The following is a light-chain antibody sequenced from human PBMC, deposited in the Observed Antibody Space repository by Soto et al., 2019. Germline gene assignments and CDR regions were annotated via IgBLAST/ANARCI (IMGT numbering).Light chain of an antibody. CDR1: SSDVGSSNG. CDR3: SSYTTSSTYV. Sequence: QSAMTQPPSVSGSPGQSVAISCTGTSSDVGSSNGVSWYQQPPGTAPNHMIYDVSNRPSGVPDRFSGSKSGNTASLTISWLQAEDEADYYCSSYTTSSTYVFGTGTRVTVL. CDR2: DVS. J-gene: IGLJ1*01. V-gene: IGLV2-18*02.